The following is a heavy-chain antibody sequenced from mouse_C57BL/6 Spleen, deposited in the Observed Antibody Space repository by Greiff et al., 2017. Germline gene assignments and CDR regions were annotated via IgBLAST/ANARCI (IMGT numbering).Heavy chain of an antibody. V-gene: IGHV1-4*01. CDR2: INPSSGYT. CDR1: GYTFTSYT. J-gene: IGHJ2*01. Sequence: QVQLQQSGAELARPGASVKMSCKASGYTFTSYTMHWVKQRPGQGLEWIGYINPSSGYTKYNQKFKDKATLTAAKSSSTAYMQLSSLTSEDSAVYYCARRGNYCFDYWGQGTTLTVSS. CDR3: ARRGNYCFDY.